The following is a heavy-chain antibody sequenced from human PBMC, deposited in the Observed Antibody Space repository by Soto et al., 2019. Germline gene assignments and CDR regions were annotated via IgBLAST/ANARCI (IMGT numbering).Heavy chain of an antibody. CDR3: ARDRSGIAAVDY. D-gene: IGHD6-13*01. V-gene: IGHV4-31*03. CDR2: IYYSGST. CDR1: GGSISSGGYY. J-gene: IGHJ4*02. Sequence: QVQLQESGPGLVKPSQTLSLTCTVSGGSISSGGYYWSWIRQHPGKGLEWIGYIYYSGSTYYNPSLQSRVTTSVDTSKNQFSLKLSSVTAADTAVYYCARDRSGIAAVDYWGQGTLVTVSS.